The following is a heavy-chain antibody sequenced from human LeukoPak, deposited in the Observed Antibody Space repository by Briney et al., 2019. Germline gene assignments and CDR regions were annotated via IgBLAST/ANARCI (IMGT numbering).Heavy chain of an antibody. V-gene: IGHV3-74*01. CDR3: ARSPTYYYDSGGLNYFDY. J-gene: IGHJ4*02. CDR1: GFTFSSYW. Sequence: PGGSLRLSCAASGFTFSSYWMHWVRQAPGKGLVWVSRINTDGSSTCYADSVKGRFTISRDNAKNTLYLQMNSLRAEDTAVYYCARSPTYYYDSGGLNYFDYWGQGTLVTVSS. D-gene: IGHD3-22*01. CDR2: INTDGSST.